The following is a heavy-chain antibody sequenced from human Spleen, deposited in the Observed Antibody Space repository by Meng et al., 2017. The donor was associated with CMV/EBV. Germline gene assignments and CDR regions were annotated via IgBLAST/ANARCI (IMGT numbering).Heavy chain of an antibody. CDR2: IWYDGSNK. V-gene: IGHV3-33*06. D-gene: IGHD2-2*01. J-gene: IGHJ4*02. Sequence: LSLTCAASGFTFSSYGMHWVRQAPGKGLEWVAVIWYDGSNKYYIDSVKGRFTISRDNSKNTLYLEMNSLRDEDTAVYYCAKGNGVVPAASDYWGQGTLVTVSS. CDR3: AKGNGVVPAASDY. CDR1: GFTFSSYG.